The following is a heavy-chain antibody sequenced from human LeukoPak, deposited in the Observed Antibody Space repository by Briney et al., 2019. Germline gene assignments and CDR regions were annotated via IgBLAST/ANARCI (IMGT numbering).Heavy chain of an antibody. CDR2: IWYDGSNK. V-gene: IGHV3-33*06. D-gene: IGHD3-22*01. CDR3: AKSRITMIVVAPRY. CDR1: GFTFSSYG. Sequence: PGGSLRLSCAASGFTFSSYGMHWVRQAPGKGLEWVAVIWYDGSNKYYADSVKGRFTISRDNSKNTLYLQMNSLRAEDTAVYYCAKSRITMIVVAPRYWGQGTLVTVSS. J-gene: IGHJ4*02.